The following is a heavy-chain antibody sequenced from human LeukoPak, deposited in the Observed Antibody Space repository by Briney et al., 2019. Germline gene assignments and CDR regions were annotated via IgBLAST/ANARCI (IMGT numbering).Heavy chain of an antibody. D-gene: IGHD6-19*01. CDR3: ARLYSTGCYGGPDY. J-gene: IGHJ4*02. V-gene: IGHV3-7*01. CDR1: GFSFRSHW. CDR2: IKQDGSET. Sequence: GGSLRLSCAGSGFSFRSHWMTWVRQAPGKGLEWVANIKQDGSETYYVDSVKGRFAISRDNAKNSLYLLMNSLRAEDTAVYYCARLYSTGCYGGPDYWGQGTLVAVSS.